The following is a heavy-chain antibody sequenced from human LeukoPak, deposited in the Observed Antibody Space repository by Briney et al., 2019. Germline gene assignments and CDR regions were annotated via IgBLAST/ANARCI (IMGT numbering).Heavy chain of an antibody. CDR1: GGTFSSYA. Sequence: GASVKVSCKASGGTFSSYAISWVRQAPGQGLEWMGGIIPIFGTANYAQKFQGRVTITADESTSTAYMELSSLRSEDTAVYYCARVSDGSSPLTSYYYYGMDVWGQGTTVTVSS. J-gene: IGHJ6*02. D-gene: IGHD6-6*01. V-gene: IGHV1-69*13. CDR2: IIPIFGTA. CDR3: ARVSDGSSPLTSYYYYGMDV.